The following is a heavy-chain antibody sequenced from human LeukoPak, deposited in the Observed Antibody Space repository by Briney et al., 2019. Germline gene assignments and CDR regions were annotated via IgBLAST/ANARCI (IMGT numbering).Heavy chain of an antibody. V-gene: IGHV4-39*07. CDR2: MYYSGST. Sequence: SETLSLTCIVSGGSINSNIYSWGWIRQPPGKGLEWIGSMYYSGSTYYNPSLKSRVTISEDTSKNQFSLKLSSVTAADTAVYYCAREVGATLDYYYYYGMDVWGQGTTVTVSS. J-gene: IGHJ6*02. D-gene: IGHD1-26*01. CDR3: AREVGATLDYYYYYGMDV. CDR1: GGSINSNIYS.